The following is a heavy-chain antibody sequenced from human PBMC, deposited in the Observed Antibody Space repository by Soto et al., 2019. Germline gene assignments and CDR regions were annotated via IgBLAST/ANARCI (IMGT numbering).Heavy chain of an antibody. J-gene: IGHJ3*02. V-gene: IGHV3-11*06. CDR3: ARDQPAYCGGDCYPGAFDI. CDR2: ISSSSSYT. D-gene: IGHD2-21*02. Sequence: QVQLVESGGGLVKPGGSLRLSCAASGFTFSDYYMSWIRQAPGKGLEWVSYISSSSSYTNYAESVKGRFTISRDNAKNSLYLQMNSLRAEDTAVYYCARDQPAYCGGDCYPGAFDIWGQGTMVTVSS. CDR1: GFTFSDYY.